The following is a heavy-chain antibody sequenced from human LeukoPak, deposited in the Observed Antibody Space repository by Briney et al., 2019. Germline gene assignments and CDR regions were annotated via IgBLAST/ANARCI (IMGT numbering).Heavy chain of an antibody. CDR3: ARDYHEVGATWSHFDY. Sequence: GGSLRLSCAASGFTFSSYSMMWVRQAPGKGLEWVANIKQDGSEKYYVDSVKGRFTISRDNAKNSLYLQMNSLRAEDTAVYYCARDYHEVGATWSHFDYWGQGTLVTVSS. V-gene: IGHV3-7*01. J-gene: IGHJ4*02. CDR1: GFTFSSYS. CDR2: IKQDGSEK. D-gene: IGHD1-26*01.